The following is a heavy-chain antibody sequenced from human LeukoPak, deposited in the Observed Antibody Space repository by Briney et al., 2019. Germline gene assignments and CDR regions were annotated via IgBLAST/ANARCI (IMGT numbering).Heavy chain of an antibody. CDR1: GFTFNNYA. V-gene: IGHV3-23*01. CDR2: VRGSGGCT. CDR3: AKPKESYYYYYYMDV. D-gene: IGHD3-10*01. Sequence: GGSLRLSCAASGFTFNNYAMNWVRQAPGKGLEWVSGVRGSGGCTDKSNSMKARFTISRHNSKNTLYLKMNSLRAEDTAVYYCAKPKESYYYYYYMDVWGKGTTVTVSS. J-gene: IGHJ6*03.